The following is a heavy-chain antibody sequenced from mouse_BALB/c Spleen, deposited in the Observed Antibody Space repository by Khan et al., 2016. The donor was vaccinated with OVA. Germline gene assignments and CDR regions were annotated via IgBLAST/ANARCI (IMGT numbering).Heavy chain of an antibody. CDR2: IYPGDGDT. D-gene: IGHD2-14*01. CDR3: ARRGYDYFAY. CDR1: GYAFRSYW. V-gene: IGHV1-80*01. J-gene: IGHJ3*01. Sequence: QVQLQQSGAELVRPGSSVKISCKASGYAFRSYWMNWVKQRPGQGLEWIGQIYPGDGDTKYNGKFKGKVTLTADKSSSTAYMPPSSLTSEDSAVYFGARRGYDYFAYGGQGTLVTVSA.